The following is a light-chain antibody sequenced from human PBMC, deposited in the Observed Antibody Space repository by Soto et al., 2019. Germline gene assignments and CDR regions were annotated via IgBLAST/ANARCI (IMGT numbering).Light chain of an antibody. CDR2: SAS. Sequence: DIQMTQSPSSLSPSVGDRLTITCRASQNVGTSLNWYQQKSGKAPNLLIYSASTLQSGVPSRYSGSGYGAAFALTITSLQPEDCATYFCQQSYFTPFTFGLGTKVDI. CDR1: QNVGTS. V-gene: IGKV1-39*01. CDR3: QQSYFTPFT. J-gene: IGKJ2*01.